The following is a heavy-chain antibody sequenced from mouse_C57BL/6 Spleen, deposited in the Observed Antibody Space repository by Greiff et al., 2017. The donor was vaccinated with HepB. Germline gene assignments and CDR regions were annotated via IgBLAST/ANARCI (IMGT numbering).Heavy chain of an antibody. J-gene: IGHJ4*01. CDR2: INYDGSST. CDR1: GFTFSDYY. CDR3: ASDLGYAMDY. Sequence: EVKLMESEGGLVQPGSSMKLSCTASGFTFSDYYMAWVRQVPEKGLEWVADINYDGSSTYYLDSLKSRFIISRDNAKNILYLQMSSLKSEDTATYYCASDLGYAMDYWGQGTSVTVSS. V-gene: IGHV5-16*01.